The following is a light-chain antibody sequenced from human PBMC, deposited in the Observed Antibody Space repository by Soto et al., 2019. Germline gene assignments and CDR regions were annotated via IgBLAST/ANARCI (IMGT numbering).Light chain of an antibody. CDR2: DVS. CDR1: SSDIGVYNH. V-gene: IGLV2-14*01. CDR3: SSFTSTSTNYV. J-gene: IGLJ1*01. Sequence: QSALTKPASGSGFPGQSISIFCTGTSSDIGVYNHVSWYQQHPGKAPKLMIYDVSNRPSGVSNRFSGSKSGNTASLTISGLQPEDEADYYCSSFTSTSTNYVFGTGTKVTVL.